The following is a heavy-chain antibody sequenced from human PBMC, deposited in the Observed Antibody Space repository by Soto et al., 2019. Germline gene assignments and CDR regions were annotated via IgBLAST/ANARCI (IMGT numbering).Heavy chain of an antibody. D-gene: IGHD4-4*01. V-gene: IGHV4-31*03. CDR3: ARAHLRVTIEGYYYYGMDV. J-gene: IGHJ6*02. CDR2: IYYSGST. CDR1: GGSISSGGYY. Sequence: QVQLQESGPGLVKPSQTLSLTCTVSGGSISSGGYYWSWIRQHPGKGLEWIGYIYYSGSTYYNPSLKSRVTISVDTSKNQFSRKLSSVTAADTAVYYCARAHLRVTIEGYYYYGMDVWGQGTTVTVSS.